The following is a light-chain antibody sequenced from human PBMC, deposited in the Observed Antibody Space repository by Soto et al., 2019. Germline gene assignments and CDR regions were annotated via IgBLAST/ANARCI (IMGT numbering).Light chain of an antibody. J-gene: IGKJ5*01. CDR3: VQALETPIT. CDR2: LGS. Sequence: DIVMTQSPLSLSVTPGEPASISCRSSHSLLHIYGYYYLHWYLQKPGQSPHLLIYLGSNRASGVPDRFSGSRSGTDFTLKISRVEAEDVGVYYCVQALETPITFGQGTRLEIK. CDR1: HSLLHIYGYYY. V-gene: IGKV2-28*01.